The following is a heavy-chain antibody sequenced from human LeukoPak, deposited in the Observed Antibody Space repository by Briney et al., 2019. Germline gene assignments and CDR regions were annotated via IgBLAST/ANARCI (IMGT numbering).Heavy chain of an antibody. CDR2: INTNSGGT. CDR1: GYTFTGYY. Sequence: GASVKVSCKASGYTFTGYYMHWVRQAPGQGLEWMGWINTNSGGTNYAQKFQGRVTMHRDTPISTAYMELRRLTSHDTAVYYCARDKRVGATTPNWFDPWGQGTLVTVSS. CDR3: ARDKRVGATTPNWFDP. J-gene: IGHJ5*02. V-gene: IGHV1-2*02. D-gene: IGHD1-26*01.